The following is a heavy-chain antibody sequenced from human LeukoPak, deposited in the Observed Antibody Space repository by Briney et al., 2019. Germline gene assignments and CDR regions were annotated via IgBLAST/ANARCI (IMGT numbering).Heavy chain of an antibody. CDR3: VRGTPTPGMDY. D-gene: IGHD3-10*01. J-gene: IGHJ4*02. CDR1: GYPFIAHF. CDR2: IDTTTGNP. V-gene: IGHV7-4-1*02. Sequence: ASVKVSCKAAGYPFIAHFLNWVRQAPGQGLEWMGNIDTTTGNPRYAQDFTGRFVFSLDTSVSTAYLQITSLKADDTAAYYCVRGTPTPGMDYWGQGTQVTVSS.